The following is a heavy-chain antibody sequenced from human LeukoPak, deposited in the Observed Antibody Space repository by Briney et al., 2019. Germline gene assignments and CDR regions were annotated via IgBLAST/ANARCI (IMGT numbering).Heavy chain of an antibody. Sequence: SETLSLTCSVSGGSIRSSTYYWGWIRQPPGKGLEWIGSIYYSGSTYYNPSLKSRVAISVDTSKNQFSLKLTSVTAADTAFYYCASAAEQLVLNWFDPWGQGTLVTVSS. D-gene: IGHD6-13*01. CDR1: GGSIRSSTYY. CDR3: ASAAEQLVLNWFDP. J-gene: IGHJ5*02. V-gene: IGHV4-39*07. CDR2: IYYSGST.